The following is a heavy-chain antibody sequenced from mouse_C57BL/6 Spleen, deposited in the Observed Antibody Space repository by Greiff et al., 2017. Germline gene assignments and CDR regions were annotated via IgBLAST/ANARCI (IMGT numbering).Heavy chain of an antibody. J-gene: IGHJ2*01. V-gene: IGHV1-5*01. D-gene: IGHD1-1*01. CDR3: TRSVGTTVVDYYFDY. Sequence: EVKLVESGTVLARPGASVKMSCKTSGYTFTSYWMHWVKQRPGQGLEWIGAIYPGNSDTSYNQKFKGKAKLTAVTSASTAYMELSSLTNEDSAVYYCTRSVGTTVVDYYFDYWGQGTTLTVSS. CDR1: GYTFTSYW. CDR2: IYPGNSDT.